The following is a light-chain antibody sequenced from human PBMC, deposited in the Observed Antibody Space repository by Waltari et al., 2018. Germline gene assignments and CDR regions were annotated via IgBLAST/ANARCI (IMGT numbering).Light chain of an antibody. CDR2: CNG. Sequence: QSVLTQPPSVSGAPGQTVTISCTGSSSNIGSTYDVHWYQQLPGTAPKLLIYCNGKRPAGFPDRFSGSKSGSSAALAITGLQAEDEADYYCQSYDRSLNGHVVFGGGTKVTVL. J-gene: IGLJ2*01. V-gene: IGLV1-40*01. CDR1: SSNIGSTYD. CDR3: QSYDRSLNGHVV.